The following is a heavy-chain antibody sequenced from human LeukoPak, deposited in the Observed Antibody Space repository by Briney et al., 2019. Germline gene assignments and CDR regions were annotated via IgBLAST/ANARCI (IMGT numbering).Heavy chain of an antibody. D-gene: IGHD6-19*01. CDR3: ARMDLAVAGVIDY. V-gene: IGHV3-53*01. Sequence: PGGSLRLSCAASGFTVSSNYMGWVRQAPGKGLEWVSVLYSGGSTYYADSVKGRFTISRDNAKNSLYLQMNSLRAEDTAVYYCARMDLAVAGVIDYWGQGTLVTVSS. J-gene: IGHJ4*02. CDR2: LYSGGST. CDR1: GFTVSSNY.